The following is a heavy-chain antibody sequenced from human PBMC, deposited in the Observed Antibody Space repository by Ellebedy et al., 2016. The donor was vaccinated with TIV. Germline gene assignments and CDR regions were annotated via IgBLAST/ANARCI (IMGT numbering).Heavy chain of an antibody. CDR1: GFTFSSYG. V-gene: IGHV3-7*03. CDR2: IQQDGSDK. Sequence: GGSLRLSXAASGFTFSSYGMHWVRQAPGKGLEWVANIQQDGSDKYYVDSVKGRFTISRDNAGNSLYLQMNSLRAEDTAMYYCARDNYVGYDWLGGNSFDSWGQGTLVTVSS. J-gene: IGHJ4*02. CDR3: ARDNYVGYDWLGGNSFDS. D-gene: IGHD5-12*01.